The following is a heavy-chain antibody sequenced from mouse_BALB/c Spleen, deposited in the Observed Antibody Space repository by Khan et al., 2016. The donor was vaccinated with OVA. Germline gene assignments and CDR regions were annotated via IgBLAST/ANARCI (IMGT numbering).Heavy chain of an antibody. CDR3: ARDGSRYNYAMDY. D-gene: IGHD2-3*01. CDR2: ISSSGST. CDR1: GYSITSDYA. Sequence: EVQLQESGPGLVKPSQSLSPTCTVTGYSITSDYAWNWIRQFPGNKLEWMGYISSSGSTNYNPALKSRISITRDTSKNQFFLQLNSVTTEDTATYYCARDGSRYNYAMDYWGQGTSVTVSS. V-gene: IGHV3-2*02. J-gene: IGHJ4*01.